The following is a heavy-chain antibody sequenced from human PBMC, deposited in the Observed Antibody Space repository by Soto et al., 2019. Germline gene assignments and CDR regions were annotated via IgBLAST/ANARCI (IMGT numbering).Heavy chain of an antibody. CDR2: ISSNGGST. V-gene: IGHV3-64D*08. J-gene: IGHJ6*04. D-gene: IGHD2-2*01. CDR1: GFTFSSYA. Sequence: GGSLRLSCSASGFTFSSYAMHWVRQAPGKGLEYVSAISSNGGSTYYADSVKGRFTISRDNSKNTLYLQMSSLRAEDTAVYYCVKGLYCSSTSCYNPSDYYYYCGMDVWGKGTTVTVP. CDR3: VKGLYCSSTSCYNPSDYYYYCGMDV.